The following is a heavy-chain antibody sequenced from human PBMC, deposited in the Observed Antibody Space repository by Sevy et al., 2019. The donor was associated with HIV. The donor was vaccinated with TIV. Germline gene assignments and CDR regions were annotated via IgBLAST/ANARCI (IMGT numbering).Heavy chain of an antibody. Sequence: HSQTVSLTCSVSGGSVTSGDYSWSWIRQPPGKGLEWIGHIYYSETTYYNPSLESRITISEDTSKNQISLRVSSVTAADTAVNYCARDRSSCSGGNCYNWFDPWGQGTLVTVSS. CDR3: ARDRSSCSGGNCYNWFDP. CDR1: GGSVTSGDYS. J-gene: IGHJ5*02. D-gene: IGHD2-15*01. CDR2: IYYSETT. V-gene: IGHV4-30-4*01.